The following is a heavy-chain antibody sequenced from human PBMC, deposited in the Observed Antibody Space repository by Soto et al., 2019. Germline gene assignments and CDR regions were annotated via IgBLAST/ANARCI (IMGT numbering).Heavy chain of an antibody. CDR3: ALDPRNTVVRGGECMDV. Sequence: QVQLVQSGAEVKKPGSSVKVSCKASVGTFSSYAISWVRQAPGQGLEWMGGLIPIFGTAHYAQKFQGRVTIIADEATSAAYMELRGLVSGDTALYYCALDPRNTVVRGGECMDVWGQG. J-gene: IGHJ6*02. CDR1: VGTFSSYA. D-gene: IGHD3-10*01. V-gene: IGHV1-69*01. CDR2: LIPIFGTA.